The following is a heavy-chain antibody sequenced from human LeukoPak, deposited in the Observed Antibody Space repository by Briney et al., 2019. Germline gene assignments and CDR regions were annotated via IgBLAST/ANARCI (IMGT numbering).Heavy chain of an antibody. CDR3: AKERYGSGSFLLYPVDY. D-gene: IGHD3-10*01. V-gene: IGHV3-23*01. Sequence: PGGSLRLSCAASGFTFSSCAMSWVCQAPGKGLEWVSAGSGSGDSTYYTDSVKGRFTISRDNSKNTLYLQMNSLRDEDTAVYYCAKERYGSGSFLLYPVDYWGQGTLVTVSS. J-gene: IGHJ4*02. CDR2: GSGSGDST. CDR1: GFTFSSCA.